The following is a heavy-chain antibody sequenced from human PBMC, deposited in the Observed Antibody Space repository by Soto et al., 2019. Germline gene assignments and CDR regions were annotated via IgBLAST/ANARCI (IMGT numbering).Heavy chain of an antibody. D-gene: IGHD3-3*01. CDR1: GGSINSGDYY. CDR3: ARAELGFLEWTPYYFDY. CDR2: IYYSGST. Sequence: SETLSLTCTVSGGSINSGDYYWSWIRQPPGKGLEWIGYIYYSGSTYYNPSLKSRVTISVDTSKNQFSLKLSSVTAADTAVYYCARAELGFLEWTPYYFDYWGQGTLVTVSS. J-gene: IGHJ4*02. V-gene: IGHV4-30-4*01.